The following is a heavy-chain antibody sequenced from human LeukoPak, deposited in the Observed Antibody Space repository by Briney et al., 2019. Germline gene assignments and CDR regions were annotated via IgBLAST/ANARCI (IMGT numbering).Heavy chain of an antibody. Sequence: SETLSLTCGVSGNFISRGYYWAWIRQPPGKGLEWIGSIYNTGSTHYNPSLKSRVTMSIDTSKNQFSLKLSSVTAVDTAVYYCARNTSAWSPLGETQSAPHCFDSWGQGTLVTVSS. J-gene: IGHJ4*02. D-gene: IGHD6-19*01. CDR1: GNFISRGYY. CDR2: IYNTGST. CDR3: ARNTSAWSPLGETQSAPHCFDS. V-gene: IGHV4-38-2*01.